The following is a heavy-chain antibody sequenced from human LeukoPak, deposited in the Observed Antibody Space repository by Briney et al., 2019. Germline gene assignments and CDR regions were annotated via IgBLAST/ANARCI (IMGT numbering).Heavy chain of an antibody. D-gene: IGHD2-15*01. CDR3: ARALLSNWFDP. J-gene: IGHJ5*02. CDR2: IYYSGST. CDR1: GGSVSSGSFY. Sequence: SEPLSLTCTVSGGSVSSGSFYWSWIRQPPGKGLQWIGYIYYSGSTNYNPSLKSRVTISVDTSKNQFSLKLSSVTAADTAVYYCARALLSNWFDPWGQGTLVTVSS. V-gene: IGHV4-61*01.